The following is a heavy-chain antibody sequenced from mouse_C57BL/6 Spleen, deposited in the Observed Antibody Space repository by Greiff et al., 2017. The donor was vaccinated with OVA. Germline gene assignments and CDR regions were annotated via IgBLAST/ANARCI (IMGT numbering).Heavy chain of an antibody. CDR1: GYTFTSYW. CDR2: IDPNSGGT. V-gene: IGHV1-72*01. Sequence: VKLQQPGAELVKPGASVKLSCKASGYTFTSYWMHWVKQRPGRGLEWIGRIDPNSGGTKYNEKFKSKATLTVDKPSSTAYMQLSSLTSEDSAVYYCARGQGGSSGYLYAMDYWGQGTSVTVSS. J-gene: IGHJ4*01. CDR3: ARGQGGSSGYLYAMDY. D-gene: IGHD3-2*02.